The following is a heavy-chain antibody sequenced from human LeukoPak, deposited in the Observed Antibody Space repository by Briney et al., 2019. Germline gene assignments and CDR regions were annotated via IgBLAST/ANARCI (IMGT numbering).Heavy chain of an antibody. D-gene: IGHD4-17*01. J-gene: IGHJ4*02. Sequence: SETLSLTCTVSGGSISSHYWGWLRQPPGRGLEWIGSIRNSGNTYYSPSLKSRVTISVDTSKNQFSLKLSSVTAADTAVYYCARHVYGEYGPGDYWGQGILVTVSS. V-gene: IGHV4-39*01. CDR3: ARHVYGEYGPGDY. CDR1: GGSISSHY. CDR2: IRNSGNT.